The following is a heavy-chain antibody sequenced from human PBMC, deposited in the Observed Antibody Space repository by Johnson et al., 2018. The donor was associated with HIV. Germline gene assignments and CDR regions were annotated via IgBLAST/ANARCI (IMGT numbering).Heavy chain of an antibody. CDR3: ARDRRHYSDSSGYPDSDAFDI. D-gene: IGHD3-22*01. Sequence: FSSYGMHWVRQAPGKGLEWVAAISFAGTKKNNADSVKGRFTISRDNSKNTLYLQMNSLRAEDTALYYCARDRRHYSDSSGYPDSDAFDIWGQGTMVTVSS. CDR1: FSSYG. V-gene: IGHV3-33*05. J-gene: IGHJ3*02. CDR2: ISFAGTKK.